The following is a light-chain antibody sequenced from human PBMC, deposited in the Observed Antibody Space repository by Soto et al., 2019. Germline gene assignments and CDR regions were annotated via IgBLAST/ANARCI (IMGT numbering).Light chain of an antibody. CDR3: CSYAGRGSEV. Sequence: QSALTQPRSVSGSPGQSVTISCTGTSSDVGGYNYVSWYQQHPGKAPKLMIYDVSKRPSGVPDRFSGYTSGNTASLTISGHPAEDDADYYCCSYAGRGSEVFGGGTKLTVL. J-gene: IGLJ2*01. CDR2: DVS. CDR1: SSDVGGYNY. V-gene: IGLV2-11*01.